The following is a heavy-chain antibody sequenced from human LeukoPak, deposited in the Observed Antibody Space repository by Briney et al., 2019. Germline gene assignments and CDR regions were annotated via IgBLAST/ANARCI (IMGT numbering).Heavy chain of an antibody. CDR1: GGSISSSIYY. CDR3: ARQNPYYSDTTGPY. CDR2: IYYSGST. Sequence: SETLSLTCTVSGGSISSSIYYWGWIRQPPGRGLEWIGSIYYSGSTYYNPSLKSRVTISVDTSKNQFSLKLSSVTAAVTAVYYCARQNPYYSDTTGPYWGQGTLVTVSS. D-gene: IGHD3-22*01. J-gene: IGHJ4*02. V-gene: IGHV4-39*01.